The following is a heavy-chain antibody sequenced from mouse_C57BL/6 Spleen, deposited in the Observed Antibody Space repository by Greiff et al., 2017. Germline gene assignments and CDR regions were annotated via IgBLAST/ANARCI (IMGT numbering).Heavy chain of an antibody. V-gene: IGHV1-55*01. J-gene: IGHJ3*01. D-gene: IGHD2-4*01. CDR3: AKWGYYDYPWFAY. CDR1: GYTFTSYW. Sequence: QVQLQQPGAELVKPGASVKMSCKASGYTFTSYWITWVKQRPGQGLEWIGDIYPGSGSTNYNEKFKSKATLTVDTSSSTAYMQLSSLTSEDDAVYCYAKWGYYDYPWFAYWGQGTLVTVSA. CDR2: IYPGSGST.